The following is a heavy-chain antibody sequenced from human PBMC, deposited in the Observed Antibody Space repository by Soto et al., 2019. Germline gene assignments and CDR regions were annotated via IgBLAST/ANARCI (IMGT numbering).Heavy chain of an antibody. J-gene: IGHJ5*02. D-gene: IGHD2-15*01. Sequence: ASVKVSCKASGYTFTSYYMHWVRQAPGQGLEWMGIINPSGGSTNYAQKFQGRVTITADESTSTAYMELSSLRSEDTAVYYCARGVVVVPNWFDPWGQGTLVTVSS. CDR1: GYTFTSYY. CDR2: INPSGGST. CDR3: ARGVVVVPNWFDP. V-gene: IGHV1-46*01.